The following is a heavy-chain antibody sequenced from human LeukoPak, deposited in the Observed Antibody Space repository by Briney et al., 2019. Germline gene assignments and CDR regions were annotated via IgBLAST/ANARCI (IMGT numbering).Heavy chain of an antibody. CDR2: IWYDGSNK. Sequence: GGSLRLSCAASGFTFSSYGMHWVRQAPGKGLEWVAGIWYDGSNKYYADSVKGRFTISRDNSKNMLYLQLNSLRAEDTAVYYCARIVYDRSGYYYFDYWGQGTLVTVSS. CDR1: GFTFSSYG. V-gene: IGHV3-33*01. J-gene: IGHJ4*02. CDR3: ARIVYDRSGYYYFDY. D-gene: IGHD3-22*01.